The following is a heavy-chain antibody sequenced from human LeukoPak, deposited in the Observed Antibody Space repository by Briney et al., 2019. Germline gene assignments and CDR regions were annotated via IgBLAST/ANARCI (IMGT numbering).Heavy chain of an antibody. CDR2: ISSSGSTI. J-gene: IGHJ4*02. D-gene: IGHD3-3*01. Sequence: PGGSLRLSCAASGFTFSDYYMSWIRQAPGKGLEWVSYISSSGSTIYYADSVKGRFTISRDNAKNSLYLQMNSLRAEDTAVYYCARAYDFWSGYYDFSYYFDYWGQGTLVTVSS. CDR3: ARAYDFWSGYYDFSYYFDY. CDR1: GFTFSDYY. V-gene: IGHV3-11*04.